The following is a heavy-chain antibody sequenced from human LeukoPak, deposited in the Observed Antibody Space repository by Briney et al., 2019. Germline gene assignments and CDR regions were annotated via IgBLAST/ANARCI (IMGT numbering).Heavy chain of an antibody. J-gene: IGHJ4*02. CDR1: GFTFSSYG. Sequence: EGSLRLSCAASGFTFSSYGMHWVRQAPGKGLEWVAVISHDGSYKYYADSVKGRVTFSRDNSKNTLYLQMNSLRDEDTAVYYCAKDPSGWSHFDYWGQGTLVTV. CDR2: ISHDGSYK. D-gene: IGHD6-19*01. CDR3: AKDPSGWSHFDY. V-gene: IGHV3-30*18.